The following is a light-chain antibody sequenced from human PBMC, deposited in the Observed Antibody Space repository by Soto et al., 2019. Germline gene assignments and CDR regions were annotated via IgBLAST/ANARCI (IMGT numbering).Light chain of an antibody. V-gene: IGLV2-14*01. J-gene: IGLJ1*01. CDR3: SSYTTSYFYV. CDR1: GRDIGAYNY. Sequence: SALTQPASVSGSPGQSITISCTGSGRDIGAYNYVSWYQQHPGKAPKLIIYEVENRPSGASNRFSASKSAFTASLTISGLQAEDEADYYCSSYTTSYFYVFGPGTKVTVL. CDR2: EVE.